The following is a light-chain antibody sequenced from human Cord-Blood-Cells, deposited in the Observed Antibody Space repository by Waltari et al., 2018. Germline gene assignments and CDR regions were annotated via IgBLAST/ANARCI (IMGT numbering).Light chain of an antibody. Sequence: SSELTQDPAVSVALGQTVRITCQGDSLRSYHARWYQQKPGQAPVLVIYGKNNRPSGIPDRFSGSSSGNTASLTITGAQAEDEADYYCNSRDSSGNHLVFGGGTKLTVL. V-gene: IGLV3-19*01. CDR2: GKN. CDR1: SLRSYH. J-gene: IGLJ2*01. CDR3: NSRDSSGNHLV.